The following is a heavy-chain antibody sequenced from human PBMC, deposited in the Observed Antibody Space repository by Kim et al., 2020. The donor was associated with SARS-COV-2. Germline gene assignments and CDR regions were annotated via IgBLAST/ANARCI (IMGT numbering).Heavy chain of an antibody. Sequence: ASVKVSCKASGYTFTSYAMHWVRQAPGQRLEWMGWINAGNGNTKYSQKFQGRVTITRDTSASTAYMELSSLRSEDTAVYYCARARYCSGGSCYSFYYWGQGTLVTVSS. CDR3: ARARYCSGGSCYSFYY. CDR2: INAGNGNT. V-gene: IGHV1-3*01. D-gene: IGHD2-15*01. CDR1: GYTFTSYA. J-gene: IGHJ4*02.